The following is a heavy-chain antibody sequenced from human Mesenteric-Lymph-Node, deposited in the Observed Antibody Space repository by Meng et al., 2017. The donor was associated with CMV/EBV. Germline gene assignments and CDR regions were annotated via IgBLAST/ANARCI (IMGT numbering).Heavy chain of an antibody. Sequence: GESLKISCKGSGYSFATYWIGWVRQMPGTGLEWMGIIYPGDSDTRYSPSFQGQVTISADKSISTAYLQWNSLEASDTAMYYCARRKTIDAFDIWGQGTMVTVSS. J-gene: IGHJ3*02. CDR3: ARRKTIDAFDI. CDR2: IYPGDSDT. CDR1: GYSFATYW. D-gene: IGHD1-14*01. V-gene: IGHV5-51*01.